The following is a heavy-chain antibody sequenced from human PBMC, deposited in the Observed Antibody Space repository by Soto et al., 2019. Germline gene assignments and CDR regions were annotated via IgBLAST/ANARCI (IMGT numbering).Heavy chain of an antibody. CDR3: ARDLWTNSGSLYSKRLDH. D-gene: IGHD5-12*01. V-gene: IGHV3-33*01. J-gene: IGHJ4*02. Sequence: PGGSLRLSCEASGFIFSSYGMHWVRQAPGKGLEWVAVIWYDGSNKYYADSVRGRFTISRDQSKNTLYLQMNSLRAEDTAVYYCARDLWTNSGSLYSKRLDHWGQGTLVTVSS. CDR1: GFIFSSYG. CDR2: IWYDGSNK.